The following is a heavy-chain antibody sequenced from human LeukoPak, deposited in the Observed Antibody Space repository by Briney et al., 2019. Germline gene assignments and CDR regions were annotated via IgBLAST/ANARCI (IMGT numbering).Heavy chain of an antibody. CDR2: INHSGST. CDR3: ARANPRIAAAGRFDY. Sequence: SETLSLTCAVYGGSFSGYYWSWIRQPPGKGLEWIGEINHSGSTNYNPSLKSRVTISVDTSKNQFSLKLSSVTAADTAVYYCARANPRIAAAGRFDYWGQGTLVTVSS. D-gene: IGHD6-13*01. V-gene: IGHV4-34*01. CDR1: GGSFSGYY. J-gene: IGHJ4*02.